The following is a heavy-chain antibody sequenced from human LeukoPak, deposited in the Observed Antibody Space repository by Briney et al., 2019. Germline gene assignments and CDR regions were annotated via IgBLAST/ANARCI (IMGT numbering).Heavy chain of an antibody. J-gene: IGHJ4*02. Sequence: ASVKVSCKASGGTFSSYAISWVRQAPGQGLEWMGRIIPILGIANYAQKFQGRVTITADKSTSTAYMELSSLRSEDTAVYYCAREGGYSYIDYWGQGTLVTVSS. CDR3: AREGGYSYIDY. V-gene: IGHV1-69*04. D-gene: IGHD5-18*01. CDR1: GGTFSSYA. CDR2: IIPILGIA.